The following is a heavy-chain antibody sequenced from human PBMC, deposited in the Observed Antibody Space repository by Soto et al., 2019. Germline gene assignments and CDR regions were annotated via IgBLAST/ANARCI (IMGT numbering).Heavy chain of an antibody. CDR2: ISAYNGNT. CDR1: GYTFTSYG. CDR3: ARSIAARPDLHADV. D-gene: IGHD6-6*01. Sequence: AGASVKVSCKASGYTFTSYGISWVRQAPGQGLEWMGWISAYNGNTNYAQKLQGRVTMTTDTSTSTAYMELRSLRSDDTAVYYCARSIAARPDLHADVWGQGTTVTVSS. V-gene: IGHV1-18*04. J-gene: IGHJ6*02.